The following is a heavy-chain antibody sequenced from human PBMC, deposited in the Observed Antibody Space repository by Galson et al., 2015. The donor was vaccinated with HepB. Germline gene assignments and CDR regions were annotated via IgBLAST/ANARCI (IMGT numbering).Heavy chain of an antibody. CDR3: AKERFPGTSIVVVTAADV. J-gene: IGHJ3*01. CDR2: INSAGSGT. Sequence: SLRLSCAASGFSFSDYAMTWVRQAPGKGLEWVSGINSAGSGTYYSYSVEGRFTVSRDNSKSTLYLQVNRLRAEDTAVYYCAKERFPGTSIVVVTAADVWGQGTMVTVSS. D-gene: IGHD2-21*02. CDR1: GFSFSDYA. V-gene: IGHV3-23*03.